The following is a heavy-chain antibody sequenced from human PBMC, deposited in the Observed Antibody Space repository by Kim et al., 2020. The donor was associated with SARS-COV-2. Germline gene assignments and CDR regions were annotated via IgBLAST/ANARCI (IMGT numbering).Heavy chain of an antibody. V-gene: IGHV5-51*01. CDR2: IHPGDSDV. D-gene: IGHD3-9*01. Sequence: GESLKISCRGSGYSFTNYWIGWVRQMPGKGLEWMGIIHPGDSDVRYSPSFEGQVTISADESISTAYLQWSSLKASDTAIYFCARRTRDYGVLTGYFYYFDSWGQGTLVTGSS. CDR3: ARRTRDYGVLTGYFYYFDS. J-gene: IGHJ4*02. CDR1: GYSFTNYW.